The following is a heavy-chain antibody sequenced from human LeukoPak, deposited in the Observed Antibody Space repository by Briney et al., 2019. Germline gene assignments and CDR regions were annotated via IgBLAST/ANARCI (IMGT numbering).Heavy chain of an antibody. J-gene: IGHJ3*02. V-gene: IGHV5-51*01. CDR1: GNSITTYW. CDR2: ISPGDSDT. D-gene: IGHD3-16*01. CDR3: ATYFAGAETFDI. Sequence: GESLKISCKASGNSITTYWIGWVRQKPGKGLEWMGLISPGDSDTKYSPSFQGHVTISADKSISTAYLQWSSLKASDTAMYYCATYFAGAETFDIWGQGTMVTVSS.